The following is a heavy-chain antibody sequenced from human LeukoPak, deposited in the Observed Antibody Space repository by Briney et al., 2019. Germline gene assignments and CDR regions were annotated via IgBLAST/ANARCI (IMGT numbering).Heavy chain of an antibody. D-gene: IGHD3-22*01. V-gene: IGHV3-23*01. J-gene: IGHJ4*02. CDR3: AKNYYDSSGYSWLGDY. CDR1: GFTFSSYA. Sequence: GSLRLSCAASGFTFSSYAMSWVRQAPGKGLEWVSAISGSGGSTYYADSVKGRFTISRDNSKNTLYLQMNSLRAEDTAVYYCAKNYYDSSGYSWLGDYWGQGTLVTVSS. CDR2: ISGSGGST.